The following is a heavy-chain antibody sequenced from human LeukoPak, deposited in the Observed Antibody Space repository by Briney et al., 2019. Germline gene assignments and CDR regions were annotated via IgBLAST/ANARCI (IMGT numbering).Heavy chain of an antibody. CDR3: ARIGGSFPSLDS. Sequence: PSETLSLPCTVSGGSISNYYWSWVRQPAGKGLEWIGRLHTTGSTNYNPSLKSRVTMSVDTPKKQFSLKLSSVTAADTAVYYCARIGGSFPSLDSWGQGTLVTVSS. CDR1: GGSISNYY. V-gene: IGHV4-4*07. J-gene: IGHJ5*01. D-gene: IGHD1-26*01. CDR2: LHTTGST.